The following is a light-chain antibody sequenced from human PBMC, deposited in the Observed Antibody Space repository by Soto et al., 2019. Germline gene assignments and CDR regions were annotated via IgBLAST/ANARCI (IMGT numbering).Light chain of an antibody. CDR1: SSDVGIYNY. J-gene: IGLJ1*01. V-gene: IGLV2-14*01. CDR2: GVT. CDR3: FSYTTSSTYV. Sequence: QSAPTQAASASGSPGQSITISCTGTSSDVGIYNYVSWYQQEPGKAPKLLIYGVTSRPSGVSDRFSGSKSGNTASLTISGLQAEDESDYYCFSYTTSSTYVFGTGTKVTVL.